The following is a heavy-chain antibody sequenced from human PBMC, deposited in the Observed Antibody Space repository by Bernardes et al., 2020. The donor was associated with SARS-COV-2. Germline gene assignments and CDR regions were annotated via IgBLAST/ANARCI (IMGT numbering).Heavy chain of an antibody. V-gene: IGHV4-39*01. CDR1: GGSISSNSYY. Sequence: SETLSLTCTVSGGSISSNSYYWGWLLQPPGRGLEWIGTIYYSGSTYYNPSLKSRVTISVDTSKNQFSLKLNSVTAADTAVYYCARHLIGYYYGMDVWGQGTTVTVSS. CDR3: ARHLIGYYYGMDV. D-gene: IGHD3-9*01. J-gene: IGHJ6*02. CDR2: IYYSGST.